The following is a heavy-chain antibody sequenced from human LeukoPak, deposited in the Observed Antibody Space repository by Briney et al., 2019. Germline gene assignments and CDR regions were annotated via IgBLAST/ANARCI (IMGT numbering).Heavy chain of an antibody. J-gene: IGHJ3*02. V-gene: IGHV3-30*02. CDR1: RFTFSNYG. Sequence: GGSLRLSRAASRFTFSNYGMHWVRQAPGKGLEWVAFIQYDGSKKYYADSVKGRFTISRDNSKNTFYLQMNSLKREDTAVYYCAKDGGMTTEDHDAFDIWGQGTLVTVSS. D-gene: IGHD4-17*01. CDR3: AKDGGMTTEDHDAFDI. CDR2: IQYDGSKK.